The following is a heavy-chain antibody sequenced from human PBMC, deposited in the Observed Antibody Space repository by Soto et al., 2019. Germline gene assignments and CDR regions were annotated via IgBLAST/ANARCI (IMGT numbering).Heavy chain of an antibody. D-gene: IGHD1-7*01. CDR1: GDSVSSNSAA. V-gene: IGHV6-1*01. J-gene: IGHJ4*02. CDR2: TYYRSKWYN. Sequence: SQTLSLTCAISGDSVSSNSAAWNWMIQSPSRGLEWLGRTYYRSKWYNDYAVSVKSRITINPDTSKNQFSLQLNSVTPEDTAVYYCARDNPKGVNLNYSGCRFHYWWQGTLVKVSS. CDR3: ARDNPKGVNLNYSGCRFHY.